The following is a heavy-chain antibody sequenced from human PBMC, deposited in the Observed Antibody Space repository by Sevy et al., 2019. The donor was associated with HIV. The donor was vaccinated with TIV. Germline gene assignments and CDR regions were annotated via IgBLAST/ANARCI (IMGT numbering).Heavy chain of an antibody. CDR1: GFTFSSSA. V-gene: IGHV3-23*01. Sequence: GGSLRLSCAASGFTFSSSAMTWVRQAPGKGLEWVSSISTGGGSTYYPDSVKGRFTISRDNSKNTLWLQMDSLRADDTAIYYCAKGMTYYEIWGQGTIVTVSS. D-gene: IGHD3-10*01. J-gene: IGHJ3*02. CDR2: ISTGGGST. CDR3: AKGMTYYEI.